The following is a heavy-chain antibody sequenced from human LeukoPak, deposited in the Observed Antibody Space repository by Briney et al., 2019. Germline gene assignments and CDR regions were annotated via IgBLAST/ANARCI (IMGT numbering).Heavy chain of an antibody. Sequence: GASVKVSCKXSGYTFTDYYMHWVQQTPGKGLEWMGLVDREDGETIYAEKFQGRVTITADTSTDTAYMELSSLRSEDTAVYYCATVARSSITIFGVALLHWGQGTLVTVSS. V-gene: IGHV1-69-2*01. CDR3: ATVARSSITIFGVALLH. CDR2: VDREDGET. CDR1: GYTFTDYY. J-gene: IGHJ4*02. D-gene: IGHD3-3*01.